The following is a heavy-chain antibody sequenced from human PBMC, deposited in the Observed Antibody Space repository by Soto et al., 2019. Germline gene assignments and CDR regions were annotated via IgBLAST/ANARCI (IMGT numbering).Heavy chain of an antibody. CDR3: ARVRGYCSGGSCYRGDY. J-gene: IGHJ4*02. D-gene: IGHD2-15*01. Sequence: QVQLVQSGAEVKKPGSSVKVSCKASGGTFSSYAIIWVRQAPGQGLEWMGGIIPIFGTANYAQKFQGRVTITADETTSTAYMELSRLRSEDTAVYYCARVRGYCSGGSCYRGDYWGQGTLVTVSS. V-gene: IGHV1-69*01. CDR1: GGTFSSYA. CDR2: IIPIFGTA.